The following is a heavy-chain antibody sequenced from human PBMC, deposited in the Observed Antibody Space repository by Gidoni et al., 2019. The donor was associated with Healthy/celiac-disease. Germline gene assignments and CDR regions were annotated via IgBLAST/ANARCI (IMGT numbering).Heavy chain of an antibody. CDR2: IYYSGST. CDR1: GGSISSSSYY. CDR3: ASRGYSYGSPFDY. D-gene: IGHD5-18*01. V-gene: IGHV4-39*07. J-gene: IGHJ4*02. Sequence: QLQLQESGPGLVKPSETLSLTCTVSGGSISSSSYYWGWIRPPPGKGLEWIGSIYYSGSTSYNPSLKSRVTISVDTSKNQFSLKLSSVTAADTAVYYCASRGYSYGSPFDYWGQGTLVTVSS.